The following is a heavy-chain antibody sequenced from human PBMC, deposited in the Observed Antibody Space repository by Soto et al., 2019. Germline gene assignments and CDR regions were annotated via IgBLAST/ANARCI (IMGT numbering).Heavy chain of an antibody. Sequence: PGESLKISCKGSGYSFTSYWIGWVRQMPGKSLEGMGIIYPGDSDTRYSPSFQGQVTISADKSISTAYLQWSSLKASDTAMYYCARAMIRGKNYYGMDVWGQGTTVTVAS. CDR1: GYSFTSYW. V-gene: IGHV5-51*01. D-gene: IGHD3-10*01. CDR3: ARAMIRGKNYYGMDV. CDR2: IYPGDSDT. J-gene: IGHJ6*02.